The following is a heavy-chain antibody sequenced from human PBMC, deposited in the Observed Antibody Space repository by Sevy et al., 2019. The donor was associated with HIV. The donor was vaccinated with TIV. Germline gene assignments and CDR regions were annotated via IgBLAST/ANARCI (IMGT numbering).Heavy chain of an antibody. CDR3: ARDGDYYVGRGDGRVDWFDP. Sequence: ASVKVSCKASGGTFSSYAISWVRQAPGQGLEWMGGIIPILGIANYAQKFQGRVTITAEKSTSTAYMELSSLRSEDKAVYYCARDGDYYVGRGDGRVDWFDPWGQGTLVTVSS. CDR1: GGTFSSYA. V-gene: IGHV1-69*10. J-gene: IGHJ5*02. CDR2: IIPILGIA. D-gene: IGHD3-22*01.